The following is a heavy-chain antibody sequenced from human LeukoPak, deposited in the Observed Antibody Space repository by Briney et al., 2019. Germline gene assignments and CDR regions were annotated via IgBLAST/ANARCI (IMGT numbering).Heavy chain of an antibody. Sequence: VASVKVSCKASGYTFTGYYMHWVRQAPGQGLEWMGWINPNSGGTNYAQKFQGRVTMTRDTSISTAYMELSRLRSDDTAVYYCASLAAAGTLNWFDTWGQGTLVTVSS. V-gene: IGHV1-2*02. J-gene: IGHJ5*02. CDR2: INPNSGGT. CDR1: GYTFTGYY. CDR3: ASLAAAGTLNWFDT. D-gene: IGHD6-13*01.